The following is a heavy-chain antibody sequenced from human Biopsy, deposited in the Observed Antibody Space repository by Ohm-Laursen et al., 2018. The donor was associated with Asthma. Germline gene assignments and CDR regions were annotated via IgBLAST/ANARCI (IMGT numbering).Heavy chain of an antibody. CDR1: GGSISSSSYY. CDR2: SGNT. D-gene: IGHD3-22*01. Sequence: SETLSLTCTVSGGSISSSSYYWGWIRQPPGKGLEWIGYSGNTNYNPSLKSRVTISVDTSKNQVSLELRSVSSSDTAVYYCARLWDYYDSRAPGGDAFDIWGQGTMVSVSS. CDR3: ARLWDYYDSRAPGGDAFDI. J-gene: IGHJ3*02. V-gene: IGHV4-61*05.